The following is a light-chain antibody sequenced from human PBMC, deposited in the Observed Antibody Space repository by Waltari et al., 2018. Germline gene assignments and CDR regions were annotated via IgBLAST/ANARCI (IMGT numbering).Light chain of an antibody. J-gene: IGKJ2*01. CDR1: QSISIW. CDR2: KSS. Sequence: DIQMTQSPSTLSASVGDRVSITCRASQSISIWLAWYQQRSGKATKLLISKSSSLESGVPSRFSGSGSGTEFTLTITNLHPDDFATDYCQHYDNYPVAFGQGTKLEIK. CDR3: QHYDNYPVA. V-gene: IGKV1-5*03.